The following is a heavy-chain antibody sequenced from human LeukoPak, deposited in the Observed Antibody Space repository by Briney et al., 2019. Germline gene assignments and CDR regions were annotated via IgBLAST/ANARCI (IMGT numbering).Heavy chain of an antibody. J-gene: IGHJ6*04. Sequence: GGSLRLSCAASGFTFSDYYMSWIRQAPGKGLEWVSYISSSSSYTNYADSVKGRFTISRDNAKNSLYLQMNSLRAEDTAVYYCARGEDTAMVVFGGYGKDVWGKGTTVTVSS. CDR3: ARGEDTAMVVFGGYGKDV. V-gene: IGHV3-11*06. CDR1: GFTFSDYY. CDR2: ISSSSSYT. D-gene: IGHD5-18*01.